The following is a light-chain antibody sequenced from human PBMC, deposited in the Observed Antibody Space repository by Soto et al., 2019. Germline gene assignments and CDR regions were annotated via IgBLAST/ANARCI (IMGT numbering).Light chain of an antibody. CDR2: GAS. V-gene: IGKV3-15*01. CDR1: QSISSK. Sequence: EIVMTQSPATLSVSPGERATLSCRASQSISSKVGWYQQKIGQSPRLLIYGASTRATGVPPRFSGSGSGTEFTLTISSLQSEDFAVYYCQQYNIWSSITFGQGTRLEIK. CDR3: QQYNIWSSIT. J-gene: IGKJ5*01.